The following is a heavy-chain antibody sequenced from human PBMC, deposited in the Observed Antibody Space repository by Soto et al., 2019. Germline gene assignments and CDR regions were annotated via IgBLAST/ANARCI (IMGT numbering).Heavy chain of an antibody. J-gene: IGHJ3*02. Sequence: PSETLSLTCTVSGGSINSAPYYWSWIRQHPEKGLEWIGYIFYTGTSYYNPSLTSRFTISVDTSQNQFSLDVISVTAADKAVYYCERVGISSSDAFDIWGQGTMVTVSS. D-gene: IGHD6-6*01. CDR3: ERVGISSSDAFDI. V-gene: IGHV4-31*03. CDR1: GGSINSAPYY. CDR2: IFYTGTS.